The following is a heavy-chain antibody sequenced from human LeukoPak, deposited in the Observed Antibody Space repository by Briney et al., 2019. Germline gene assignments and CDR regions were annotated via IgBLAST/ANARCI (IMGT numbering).Heavy chain of an antibody. CDR3: ASRTLGLLRKGGPMDV. J-gene: IGHJ6*03. CDR2: INPNSGGT. V-gene: IGHV1-2*02. D-gene: IGHD3-16*01. CDR1: GYTFTSYG. Sequence: ASVKVSCKASGYTFTSYGISWVRQAPGQGLEWMGWINPNSGGTNYAQKFQGRVTMTRDTSISTAYMELSSLRSDDTAVYYCASRTLGLLRKGGPMDVWGKGTTVTVSS.